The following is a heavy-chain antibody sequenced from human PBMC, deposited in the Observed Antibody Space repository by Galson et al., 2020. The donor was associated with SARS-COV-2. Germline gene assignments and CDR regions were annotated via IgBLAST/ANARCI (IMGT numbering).Heavy chain of an antibody. Sequence: ETSETLSLTCTVSGGSISSGSYYWSWIRQPAGKGLEWIGRIYTSGSTNYNPSLKSRVTISVDTSKNQFSLKLSSVTAADTAVYYCASEEVEEQLVDYYYGMDVWGQGTTVTVSS. CDR3: ASEEVEEQLVDYYYGMDV. CDR2: IYTSGST. D-gene: IGHD6-6*01. CDR1: GGSISSGSYY. V-gene: IGHV4-61*02. J-gene: IGHJ6*02.